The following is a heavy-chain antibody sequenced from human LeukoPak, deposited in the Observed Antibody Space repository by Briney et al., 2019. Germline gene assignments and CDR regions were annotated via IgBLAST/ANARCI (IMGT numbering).Heavy chain of an antibody. V-gene: IGHV3-30*04. J-gene: IGHJ4*02. CDR3: ARGGGWDTAMVLNY. D-gene: IGHD5-18*01. CDR1: GFTFSIYA. Sequence: GGSLRLSCAVSGFTFSIYAMHWVRQAPGKGLEWVAVISLDGSNKYYADSVKGRFTISRGNSKNTVYLQMNSLRTEDTAVYYCARGGGWDTAMVLNYWGQGTLVTVSS. CDR2: ISLDGSNK.